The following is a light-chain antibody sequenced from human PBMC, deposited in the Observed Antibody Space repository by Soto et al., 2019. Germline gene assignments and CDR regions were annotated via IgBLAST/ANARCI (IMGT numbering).Light chain of an antibody. CDR2: EVS. CDR3: SSYADRRVV. J-gene: IGLJ2*01. CDR1: SSDVGGYNY. Sequence: QFALTQPPSASGSPGQSVTISCTGTSSDVGGYNYVSWYQQHPGKAPKLMIYEVSKRPSGVPDRFSGSKSGNTASLTVSGLQAEDEADYYCSSYADRRVVFGGGTKLTVL. V-gene: IGLV2-8*01.